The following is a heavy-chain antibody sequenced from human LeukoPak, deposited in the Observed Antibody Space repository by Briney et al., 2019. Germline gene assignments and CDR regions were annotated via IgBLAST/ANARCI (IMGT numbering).Heavy chain of an antibody. CDR3: ASRSQTGAFDI. CDR1: GYSFTNYW. CDR2: IYPGDSDA. J-gene: IGHJ3*02. V-gene: IGHV5-51*01. D-gene: IGHD2-15*01. Sequence: GESLKISCKGSGYSFTNYWIAWVRQMPEKGLEWMGVIYPGDSDARYSPSFQGQVTISADKSISTAYLQWSSLKASDTAMYYCASRSQTGAFDIWGQGTLVTVSS.